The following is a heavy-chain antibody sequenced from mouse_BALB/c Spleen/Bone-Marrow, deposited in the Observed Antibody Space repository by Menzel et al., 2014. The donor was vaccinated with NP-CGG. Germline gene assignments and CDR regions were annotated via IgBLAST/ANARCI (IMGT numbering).Heavy chain of an antibody. J-gene: IGHJ4*01. CDR3: ARWEYYAMDY. CDR2: IDPANGNT. D-gene: IGHD4-1*01. Sequence: VQLKDSGAELVKPGASVKLSCTASGFNIKDTYMHWVKQRPEQGLEWIGRIDPANGNTRYDPKFQGKATITADTSSNTAYLQLSSQTSEDTAVYYCARWEYYAMDYWGQGTSVTVSS. CDR1: GFNIKDTY. V-gene: IGHV14-3*02.